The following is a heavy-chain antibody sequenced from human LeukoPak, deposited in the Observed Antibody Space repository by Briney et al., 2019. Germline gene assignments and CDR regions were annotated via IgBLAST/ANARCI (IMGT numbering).Heavy chain of an antibody. CDR3: ARDLSAAFDF. V-gene: IGHV3-33*08. D-gene: IGHD6-25*01. J-gene: IGHJ4*02. CDR2: LVYDARS. Sequence: PGGSLRLSCAVSGFTFSSYWMHWVHQAPGKGLEWVARLVYDARSDYANSVKGRFSISRDDSKNTLFLDMSNLRVEDTALYYCARDLSAAFDFWGQGVLVTVSS. CDR1: GFTFSSYW.